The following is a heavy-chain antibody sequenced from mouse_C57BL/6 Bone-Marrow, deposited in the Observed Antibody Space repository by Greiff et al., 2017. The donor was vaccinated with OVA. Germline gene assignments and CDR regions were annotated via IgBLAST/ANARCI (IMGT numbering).Heavy chain of an antibody. CDR2: IYPGNSDT. V-gene: IGHV1-5*01. CDR3: TRAFSY. J-gene: IGHJ3*01. CDR1: GYTFTSYW. Sequence: VQLKESGTVLARPGASVKMSCKTSGYTFTSYWMHWVKQRPGQGLEWIGAIYPGNSDTSYNQKFKGKAKMTAGTADSTVYMEISSLTNENSAVCYCTRAFSYWGQGTLVTVSA.